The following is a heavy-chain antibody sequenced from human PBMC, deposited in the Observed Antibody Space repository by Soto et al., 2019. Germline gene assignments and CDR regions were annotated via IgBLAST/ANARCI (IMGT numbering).Heavy chain of an antibody. Sequence: KPSETLSLTCTVSGGSIDNYYWSWIRQPPGKGLEWIGYIYYSGSTKYNPSLKSRVTISADTSKNQFFLKLSSVTAADTAVYYCARGWIRYFDWPPGFDPWGQGTRVTVSS. CDR2: IYYSGST. J-gene: IGHJ5*02. D-gene: IGHD3-9*01. CDR1: GGSIDNYY. V-gene: IGHV4-59*01. CDR3: ARGWIRYFDWPPGFDP.